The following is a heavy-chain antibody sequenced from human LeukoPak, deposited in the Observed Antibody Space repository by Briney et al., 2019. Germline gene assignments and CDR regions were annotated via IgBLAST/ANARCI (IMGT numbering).Heavy chain of an antibody. CDR1: GFTFGSYA. J-gene: IGHJ4*02. Sequence: PGGSLRLSCAASGFTFGSYAMSWVRQAPGKGLEWVGFIRSKAYGGTTEYAASVKGRFTISRDDSKSIAYLQMNSLKTEDTAVYYCTREAPSGWQSYWGQGTLVTVSS. D-gene: IGHD6-19*01. CDR2: IRSKAYGGTT. V-gene: IGHV3-49*04. CDR3: TREAPSGWQSY.